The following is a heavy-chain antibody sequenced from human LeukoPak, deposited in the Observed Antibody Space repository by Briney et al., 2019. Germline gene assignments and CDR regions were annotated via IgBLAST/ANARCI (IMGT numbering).Heavy chain of an antibody. V-gene: IGHV1-3*01. CDR1: GYTFTSYA. D-gene: IGHD1-26*01. CDR2: INAGNGNT. Sequence: ASVKVSCKASGYTFTSYAMHWVRQAPGQRLEWMGWINAGNGNTKYSQKFQGRVTITRDTSASTAYMELSSLRSEDTAVYYCARGLGRSGVGATSWRGNWFDPWGQGTLVTVSS. J-gene: IGHJ5*02. CDR3: ARGLGRSGVGATSWRGNWFDP.